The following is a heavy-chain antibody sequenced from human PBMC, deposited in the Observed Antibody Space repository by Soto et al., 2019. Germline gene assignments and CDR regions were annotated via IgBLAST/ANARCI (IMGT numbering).Heavy chain of an antibody. CDR2: INPSAGST. J-gene: IGHJ4*02. CDR3: TRRDGYNPVDY. Sequence: QVQLVQSGAEVKKPGASVQVSCKASGYTFTSYYRHWVRQATGQGLEWMGIINPSAGSTSYAQKCQGRVTITRDTSTSTVYMELSSLRSEDTAVYYCTRRDGYNPVDYWGQGTLVTVSS. D-gene: IGHD5-12*01. V-gene: IGHV1-46*03. CDR1: GYTFTSYY.